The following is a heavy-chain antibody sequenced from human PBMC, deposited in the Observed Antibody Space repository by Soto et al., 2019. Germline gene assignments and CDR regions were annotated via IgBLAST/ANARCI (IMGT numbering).Heavy chain of an antibody. J-gene: IGHJ5*02. D-gene: IGHD2-15*01. CDR1: GFTFSSYS. V-gene: IGHV3-48*01. Sequence: GGSLRLSCAASGFTFSSYSMNWVRQAPGKGLEWVSYISSSSSTIYYADSVKGRFTISRDNAKNSLYLQMNSLRAEDTAVYYCAGDLAWKGYCSGGSCHQYNWFDPWGQGTLVTVSS. CDR2: ISSSSSTI. CDR3: AGDLAWKGYCSGGSCHQYNWFDP.